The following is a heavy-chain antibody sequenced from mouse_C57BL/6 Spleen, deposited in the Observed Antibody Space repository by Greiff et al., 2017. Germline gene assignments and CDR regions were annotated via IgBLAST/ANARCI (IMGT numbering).Heavy chain of an antibody. D-gene: IGHD1-1*01. CDR2: IQPNSGST. CDR1: GYTFTSYW. Sequence: QVQLQQPGAELVKPGASVTLSCKASGYTFTSYWMHWVKQRPGQGLEWIGMIQPNSGSTNYNEKFKSKATLTVDKSSSTAYMQLSSLTSEDSAVYYCARGWCSSSDYFDYWGQGTTLTVSS. CDR3: ARGWCSSSDYFDY. J-gene: IGHJ2*01. V-gene: IGHV1-64*01.